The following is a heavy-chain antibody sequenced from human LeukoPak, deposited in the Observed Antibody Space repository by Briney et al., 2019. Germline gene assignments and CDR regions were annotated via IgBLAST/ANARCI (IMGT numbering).Heavy chain of an antibody. CDR3: ARDDSPDC. D-gene: IGHD2-21*02. CDR1: GFTFSSYA. Sequence: GGSLRLSCAASGFTFSSYAMHWVRQAPGKGLEWVAVISYDGSNKYYADPVKGRFTISRDNSKNTLYLQMNSLRAEDTAVYYCARDDSPDCWGQGTLVTVSS. V-gene: IGHV3-30-3*01. J-gene: IGHJ4*02. CDR2: ISYDGSNK.